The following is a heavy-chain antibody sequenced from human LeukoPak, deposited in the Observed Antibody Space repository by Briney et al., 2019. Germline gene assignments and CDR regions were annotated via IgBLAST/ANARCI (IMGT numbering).Heavy chain of an antibody. CDR2: ISYDGSNK. CDR1: GFTFSSYA. J-gene: IGHJ4*02. V-gene: IGHV3-30-3*01. D-gene: IGHD6-13*01. Sequence: PGGSLRLSCSASGFTFSSYAMHWVRPAPGKGLEWVAVISYDGSNKYYADSVKGRFTISRDNSKNTLYLQMNSLRAEDTAVYYYARSVQQLAYYFDYWGQGTLVTVSS. CDR3: ARSVQQLAYYFDY.